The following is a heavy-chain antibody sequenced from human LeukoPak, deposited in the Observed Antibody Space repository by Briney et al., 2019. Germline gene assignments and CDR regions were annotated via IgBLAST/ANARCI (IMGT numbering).Heavy chain of an antibody. CDR3: AKDQRYGSGNSGQFDS. V-gene: IGHV3-43*01. D-gene: IGHD3-10*01. Sequence: PGGSLRLSCAASGFTFTNAWMSWVRQAPGKGLEWVSLISWDGASTYYADSVKGRFSISRDNSKNSLYLQMNSLRFEDTALYYCAKDQRYGSGNSGQFDSWGQGTLVTVSS. CDR1: GFTFTNAW. J-gene: IGHJ4*02. CDR2: ISWDGAST.